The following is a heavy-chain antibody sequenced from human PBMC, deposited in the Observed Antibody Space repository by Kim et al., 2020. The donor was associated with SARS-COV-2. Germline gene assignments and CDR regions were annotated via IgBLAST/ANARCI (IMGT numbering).Heavy chain of an antibody. CDR1: GYSFTSYW. Sequence: GESLKISCKGSGYSFTSYWIGWVRQMPGKGLEWMGIIYPGDSDTRYSPSFQGQVTISADKSISTAYLQWSSLKASDTAMYYCARHGGGRGWSDPTEYYFDYWSQGTLVTVSS. J-gene: IGHJ4*02. V-gene: IGHV5-51*01. CDR2: IYPGDSDT. D-gene: IGHD6-19*01. CDR3: ARHGGGRGWSDPTEYYFDY.